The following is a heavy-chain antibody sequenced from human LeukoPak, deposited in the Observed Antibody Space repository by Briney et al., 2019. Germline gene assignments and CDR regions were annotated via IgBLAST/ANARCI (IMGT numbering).Heavy chain of an antibody. CDR2: ISPSGST. D-gene: IGHD3-22*01. CDR3: ARVAKNYVSSGYYYVVAFDI. J-gene: IGHJ3*02. Sequence: SETLSLTCNVSGGSVSSNYWSWIRQPAGKGLEWIGHISPSGSTNYNPSLKSRVIMSVDTSKNQFSLKLSSVTAADTAVYYCARVAKNYVSSGYYYVVAFDIWGQGTVVTVSS. V-gene: IGHV4-4*07. CDR1: GGSVSSNY.